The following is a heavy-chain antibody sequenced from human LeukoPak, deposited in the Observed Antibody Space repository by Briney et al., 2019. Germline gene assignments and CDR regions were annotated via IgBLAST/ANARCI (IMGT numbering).Heavy chain of an antibody. J-gene: IGHJ4*02. V-gene: IGHV3-7*03. CDR2: IKQDGSEK. D-gene: IGHD5-18*01. Sequence: GGSLRLSCAASGFTFSSYWMSWVRQAPGKGLEWVANIKQDGSEKYYVDSVKGRFTISRDNAKNSLYLQMNSLRAEDTAVYYCAKQGRVDTAMGANYRYYFDYWGQGTLVTVSS. CDR1: GFTFSSYW. CDR3: AKQGRVDTAMGANYRYYFDY.